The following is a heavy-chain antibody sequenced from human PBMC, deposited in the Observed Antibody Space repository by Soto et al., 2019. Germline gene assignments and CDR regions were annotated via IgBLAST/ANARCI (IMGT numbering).Heavy chain of an antibody. CDR1: RYTFTGYY. Sequence: XSVKVSFRASRYTFTGYYVHWVREAPGQGLEWMGWINPETGGTSYAQKFQGRVTLSRDTSINTAYLEVSRLRFDDAAVYFCARERYQVISDGMDVWGQGTTVTVSS. CDR2: INPETGGT. D-gene: IGHD2-2*01. CDR3: ARERYQVISDGMDV. J-gene: IGHJ6*02. V-gene: IGHV1-2*02.